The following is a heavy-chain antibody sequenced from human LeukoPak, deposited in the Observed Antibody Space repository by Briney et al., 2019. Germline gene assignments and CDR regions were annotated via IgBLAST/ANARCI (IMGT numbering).Heavy chain of an antibody. CDR3: AKGLRSDY. CDR1: GYIFNNYD. J-gene: IGHJ4*02. D-gene: IGHD3-16*02. V-gene: IGHV1-8*01. Sequence: ASVKVSCKASGYIFNNYDINWVRQATGQGLEWMGWMNPNSGKRVYAQNFQGRVTMTTNSSINTAYMEPTSLTSDDTAVYYCAKGLRSDYWGQGTLVTVSS. CDR2: MNPNSGKR.